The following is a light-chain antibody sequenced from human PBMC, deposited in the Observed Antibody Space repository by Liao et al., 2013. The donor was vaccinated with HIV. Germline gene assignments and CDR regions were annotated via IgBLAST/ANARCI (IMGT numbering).Light chain of an antibody. Sequence: SYELTQPPSVSVSPGQTASITCSGDKLGGTYASWYQQRPGQSPVLVICYDDDRPSGIPERFSGSNSGNTATLTISRVEAGDEADYYCQVWDSSSDHHVFGTGTKVTVL. V-gene: IGLV3-1*01. J-gene: IGLJ1*01. CDR3: QVWDSSSDHHV. CDR1: KLGGTY. CDR2: YDD.